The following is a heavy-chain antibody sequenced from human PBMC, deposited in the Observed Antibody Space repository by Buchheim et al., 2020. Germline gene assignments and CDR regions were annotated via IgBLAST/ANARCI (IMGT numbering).Heavy chain of an antibody. V-gene: IGHV6-1*01. CDR2: TYYASEWHS. Sequence: QVKLQQSGPGLLKPSQTLSLTWAISGDSVSSNSTSWNWIRQSPSRGLEWLARTYYASEWHSDYAALVKGRITVNADTSKNQFSLQLNSVTPEDTAVYYCARQRDQFDPWGQGT. J-gene: IGHJ5*02. CDR1: GDSVSSNSTS. CDR3: ARQRDQFDP.